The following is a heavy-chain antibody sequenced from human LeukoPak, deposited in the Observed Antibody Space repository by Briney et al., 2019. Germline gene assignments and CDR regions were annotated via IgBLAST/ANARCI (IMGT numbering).Heavy chain of an antibody. V-gene: IGHV3-23*01. Sequence: GGSLRLSCAASGFTLSSYGMSWVRQAPGKGLEWVSAISGSGGSTYYADSVKGRFTISGDNAKNSLYLQMNSLRAEDTAVYYCARDSSGGDDYWGQGTLVTVSS. CDR3: ARDSSGGDDY. CDR2: ISGSGGST. J-gene: IGHJ4*02. CDR1: GFTLSSYG. D-gene: IGHD3-22*01.